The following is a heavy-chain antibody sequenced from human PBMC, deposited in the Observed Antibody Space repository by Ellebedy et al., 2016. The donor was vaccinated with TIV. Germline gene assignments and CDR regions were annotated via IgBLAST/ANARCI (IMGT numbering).Heavy chain of an antibody. Sequence: GGSLRLXCAASGFTFSTYWMSWVRQAPGKGLEWVSNINQDGSEKNYVDSVKGRFSISRDNAKNSLYLQMNSLRAEDTAVYYCAREIRWNWFDPWGQGTLVTVSS. J-gene: IGHJ5*02. CDR1: GFTFSTYW. D-gene: IGHD2-15*01. V-gene: IGHV3-7*01. CDR3: AREIRWNWFDP. CDR2: INQDGSEK.